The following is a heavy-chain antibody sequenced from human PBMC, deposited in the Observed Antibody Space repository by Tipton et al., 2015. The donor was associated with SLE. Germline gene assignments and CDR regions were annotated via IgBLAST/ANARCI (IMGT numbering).Heavy chain of an antibody. CDR2: IWYDGNNK. V-gene: IGHV3-30*02. J-gene: IGHJ5*02. CDR3: AKDVRWSKES. CDR1: GFTFRSYD. Sequence: GSLRLSCATSGFTFRSYDMHWVRQAPGKGLEWVAYIWYDGNNKEYADSVKGRFTVSRDNSKNTVFLQMNSLRAEDTAMYFCAKDVRWSKESWGQGTLVTVSS. D-gene: IGHD2-15*01.